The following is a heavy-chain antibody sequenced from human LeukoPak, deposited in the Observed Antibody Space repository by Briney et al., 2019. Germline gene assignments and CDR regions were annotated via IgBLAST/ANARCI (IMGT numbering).Heavy chain of an antibody. V-gene: IGHV3-23*01. Sequence: PGGSLRLSCAASDSSFRSHDMSWVRQTLEKGLEWVSSIAGDGASFYADSVRGRFTISRDKSQNILYLQMTSLRADDTAIYYCAKGPNFGSWRAVDFWGQGSLVTVSS. CDR2: IAGDGAS. CDR1: DSSFRSHD. CDR3: AKGPNFGSWRAVDF. D-gene: IGHD3-10*01. J-gene: IGHJ4*02.